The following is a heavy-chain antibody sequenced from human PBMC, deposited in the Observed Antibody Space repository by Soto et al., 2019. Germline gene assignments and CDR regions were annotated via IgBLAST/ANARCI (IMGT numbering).Heavy chain of an antibody. D-gene: IGHD3-9*01. CDR2: IIPILGIA. Sequence: GASVKVSCKASGGTFSSYTISWVRQAPGQGLEWMGRIIPILGIANYAQKFQGRVTITADKSTSTAYMELSSLRSEDTAVYYCARDDRGPSDILTGYYRQKGRYNWFDPWGQGTLVTVSS. CDR1: GGTFSSYT. V-gene: IGHV1-69*04. J-gene: IGHJ5*02. CDR3: ARDDRGPSDILTGYYRQKGRYNWFDP.